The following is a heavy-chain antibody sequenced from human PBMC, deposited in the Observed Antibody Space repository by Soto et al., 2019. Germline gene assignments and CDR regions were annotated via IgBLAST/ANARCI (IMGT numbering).Heavy chain of an antibody. CDR1: GFTFSSYA. D-gene: IGHD4-17*01. V-gene: IGHV3-30-3*01. Sequence: QVQLVESGGGVVPPGRSLRLSCAASGFTFSSYAMHWVRQAPGKGLEWVAVISYDGSNKYYADSVKGRFTISRDNSKNTLYLQMNSLRAEDTAVYYCARTTTWGQGTTVTVSS. CDR2: ISYDGSNK. CDR3: ARTTT. J-gene: IGHJ6*02.